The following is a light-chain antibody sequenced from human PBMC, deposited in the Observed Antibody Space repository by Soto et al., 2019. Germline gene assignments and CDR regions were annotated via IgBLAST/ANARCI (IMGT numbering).Light chain of an antibody. CDR3: QQFNSYPIT. J-gene: IGKJ5*01. V-gene: IGKV1-13*02. CDR1: QGISSA. Sequence: AIQLTQSPSSLSASVGDRVTITCRASQGISSALAWYQQKPGKALKLLIYDASSLESGVPSRFSGSGSGTDFTLTISSLQPEDFATYYRQQFNSYPITFGKGHDWRLN. CDR2: DAS.